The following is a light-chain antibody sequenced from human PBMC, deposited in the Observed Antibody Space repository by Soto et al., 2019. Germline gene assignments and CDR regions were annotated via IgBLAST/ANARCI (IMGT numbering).Light chain of an antibody. CDR1: QSVSSY. CDR2: DAS. J-gene: IGKJ4*01. Sequence: EIVLTQSPATLSLSPGERATLSCRASQSVSSYLAWYQHKPGQAPRLLIYDASNRATGIPARFSGSGSGTDFTLTISSLQPEDSATYYCQQADSFPLTFGGGTKVEI. V-gene: IGKV3-11*01. CDR3: QQADSFPLT.